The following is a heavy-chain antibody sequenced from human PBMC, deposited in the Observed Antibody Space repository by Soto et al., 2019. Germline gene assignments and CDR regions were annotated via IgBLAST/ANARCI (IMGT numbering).Heavy chain of an antibody. Sequence: TLRRSCTASGFTFGDAAMSWVREARVKGPTSFVFIRSKAYGGTTEYAASVKGRFTISRDDSKSIAYLQMNSMKTEDTAVYYCTRDHILRYFDWLMYYYGTDVWGQGTTVP. V-gene: IGHV3-49*04. CDR2: IRSKAYGGTT. J-gene: IGHJ6*02. CDR3: TRDHILRYFDWLMYYYGTDV. CDR1: GFTFGDAA. D-gene: IGHD3-9*01.